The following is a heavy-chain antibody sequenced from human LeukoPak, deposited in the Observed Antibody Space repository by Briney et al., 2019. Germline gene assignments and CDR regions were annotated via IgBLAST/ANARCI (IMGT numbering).Heavy chain of an antibody. Sequence: SETLSLTCSVSGDSISSSGYYWGWIRQPPGKGLEWIGSIYYSGGTYYNPSLKSRVTISIDTSKNQFSLKLRSVTAADTAVYYCARDGNALWGQGTLVTVSS. D-gene: IGHD1-1*01. V-gene: IGHV4-39*07. CDR1: GDSISSSGYY. CDR3: ARDGNAL. J-gene: IGHJ4*02. CDR2: IYYSGGT.